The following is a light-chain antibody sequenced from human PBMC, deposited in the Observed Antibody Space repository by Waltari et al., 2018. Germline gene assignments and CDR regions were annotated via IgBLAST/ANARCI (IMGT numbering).Light chain of an antibody. Sequence: IVMTQSPDSLAVSLGERATITCKSSESLFHADNNKNFLALFQQRPGLSPRLLIYWASSRESGVPDRFTGGGSGTDFTLTINNVQPEDVAIYHCQQYGSTSEYTFGQGTRLEIK. J-gene: IGKJ2*01. CDR2: WAS. CDR1: ESLFHADNNKNF. CDR3: QQYGSTSEYT. V-gene: IGKV4-1*01.